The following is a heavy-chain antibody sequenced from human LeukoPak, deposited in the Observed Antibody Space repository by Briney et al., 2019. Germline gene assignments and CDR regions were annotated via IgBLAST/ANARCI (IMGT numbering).Heavy chain of an antibody. CDR1: GFTFSDYY. Sequence: GGSLRLSCAASGFTFSDYYMSWIRQAPGKGLEWVSYIGSSGSTIYYADSVKGRFTISRDNAKNSLYLQMNSLRAEDTAVYYCASELVGNYYDSSGYYADYWGQGTLVTVSS. V-gene: IGHV3-11*01. CDR3: ASELVGNYYDSSGYYADY. D-gene: IGHD3-22*01. J-gene: IGHJ4*02. CDR2: IGSSGSTI.